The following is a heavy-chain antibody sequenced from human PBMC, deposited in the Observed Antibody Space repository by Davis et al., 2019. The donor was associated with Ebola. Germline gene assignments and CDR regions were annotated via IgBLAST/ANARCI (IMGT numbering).Heavy chain of an antibody. V-gene: IGHV1-18*04. CDR2: INPHNGNT. D-gene: IGHD1-26*01. CDR3: ARGGGSYSADY. Sequence: ASVKVSCKASGYTFTNYGITWVRQAPGQGLEWMGWINPHNGNTNYAQNVQGRVIMTSDTATTTAYMEVGSLRSDDTAVYYCARGGGSYSADYWGQGTLVTVSS. J-gene: IGHJ4*02. CDR1: GYTFTNYG.